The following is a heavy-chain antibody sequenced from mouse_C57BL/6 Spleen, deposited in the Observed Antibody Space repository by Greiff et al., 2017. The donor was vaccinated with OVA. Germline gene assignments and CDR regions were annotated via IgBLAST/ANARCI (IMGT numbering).Heavy chain of an antibody. D-gene: IGHD2-3*01. CDR3: ARKDGYCAGAMDY. CDR2: IWRGGST. V-gene: IGHV2-2*01. J-gene: IGHJ4*01. CDR1: GFSLTSYG. Sequence: QVQLQQSGPGLVQPSQSLSITCTVSGFSLTSYGVHWVRQSPGKGLEWLGVIWRGGSTDYNAAFISRLSISKDNSKSQVFLNMNSLQAEDTAIYYCARKDGYCAGAMDYWGQGTSVTVSS.